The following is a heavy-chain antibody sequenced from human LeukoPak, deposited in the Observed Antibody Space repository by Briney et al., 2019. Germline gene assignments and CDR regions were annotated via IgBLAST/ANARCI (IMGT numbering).Heavy chain of an antibody. D-gene: IGHD3-22*01. CDR3: ARRQYYDSTGYFVY. Sequence: SETLSLTCTVSGNPISSDDWWTWVRQPPGRGLEWIGEIYHRGSTNYNPSLKSRVTISIDKSRNQFSLMLSSVTAADTAVYYCARRQYYDSTGYFVYWGQGTLVTVSS. CDR1: GNPISSDDW. V-gene: IGHV4-4*02. CDR2: IYHRGST. J-gene: IGHJ4*02.